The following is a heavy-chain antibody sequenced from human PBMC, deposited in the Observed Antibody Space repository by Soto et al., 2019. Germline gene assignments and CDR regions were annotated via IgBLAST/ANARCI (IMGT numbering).Heavy chain of an antibody. Sequence: SETLSLTCTVSGGSISSGGYYWSWIRQHPGKGLEWIGYIYYSGSTYYNPSLKSRVTISVDTSKNQFSLKLSSVTAADTAVYYCARETASRSYLLYGMDVWGQGTTVTVSS. D-gene: IGHD1-26*01. CDR2: IYYSGST. J-gene: IGHJ6*02. CDR3: ARETASRSYLLYGMDV. V-gene: IGHV4-31*03. CDR1: GGSISSGGYY.